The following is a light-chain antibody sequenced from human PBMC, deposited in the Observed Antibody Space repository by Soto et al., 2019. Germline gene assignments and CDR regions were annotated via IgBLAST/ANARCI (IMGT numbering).Light chain of an antibody. CDR3: LNYNNDPQT. J-gene: IGKJ1*01. V-gene: IGKV1-27*01. Sequence: QMTQSPSSLSASVGDRVNITCRASQDISNFLAWYQQKPGEVPKVLIYTATTLTSGVPSRFSGSGSGTDFTLTISGLQPEDVATYFCLNYNNDPQTFGQGTKVEIK. CDR2: TAT. CDR1: QDISNF.